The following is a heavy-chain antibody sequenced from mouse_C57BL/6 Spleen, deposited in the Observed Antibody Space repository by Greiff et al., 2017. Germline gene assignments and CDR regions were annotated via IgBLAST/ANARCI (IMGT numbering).Heavy chain of an antibody. CDR3: SPYSNWFAY. CDR2: INPNNGGT. Sequence: VQLKQSGPELVKPGASVKMSCKASGYTFTDYNMHWVKQSHGKSLEWIGYINPNNGGTSYNQKFKGKATLTVNKSSSTAYMELRSLTSEDSAVYYCSPYSNWFAYWGQGTLVTVSA. D-gene: IGHD2-5*01. V-gene: IGHV1-22*01. CDR1: GYTFTDYN. J-gene: IGHJ3*01.